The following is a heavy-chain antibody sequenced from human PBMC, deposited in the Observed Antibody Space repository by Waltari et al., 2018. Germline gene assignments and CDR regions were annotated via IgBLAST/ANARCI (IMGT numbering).Heavy chain of an antibody. CDR2: VYHSGAT. J-gene: IGHJ3*01. CDR3: ARDHSTSWSHDAYDV. Sequence: QVKLQESGPGLVRPSETLSLTCLVSDQSIKSGFYWGWLRLPPGKGLEWIGSVYHSGATYYNPSLSSRVTISVDTSKNQVFLRLASVTAADTGMYYCARDHSTSWSHDAYDVWGPGTMVTVS. CDR1: DQSIKSGFY. D-gene: IGHD2-2*01. V-gene: IGHV4-38-2*02.